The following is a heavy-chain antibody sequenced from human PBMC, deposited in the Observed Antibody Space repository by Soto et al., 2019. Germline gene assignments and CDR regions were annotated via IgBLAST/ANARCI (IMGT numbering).Heavy chain of an antibody. J-gene: IGHJ6*02. CDR1: GGTFRTYA. Sequence: QVQLLQSGAEVKKPGSSVRVSCEASGGTFRTYAISWVRQAPGQGLEWMGEIIPIFGTINYAQKFQGRLTITTDESTAPVYMVLRSLRSDDTALYYCAKGAVAGTPTSYYYYGMDVWGQGTTVTVSS. CDR2: IIPIFGTI. D-gene: IGHD6-19*01. V-gene: IGHV1-69*05. CDR3: AKGAVAGTPTSYYYYGMDV.